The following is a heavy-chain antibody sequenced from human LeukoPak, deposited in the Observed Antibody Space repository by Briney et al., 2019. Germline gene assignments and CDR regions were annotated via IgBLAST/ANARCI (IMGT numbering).Heavy chain of an antibody. CDR2: ISSSSSYI. V-gene: IGHV3-21*01. Sequence: PGGSLRLSCAASGSTFTTNGMSWVRQAPGKGLEWVSSISSSSSYIYYADSVKGRFTISRDNAKNSLYLQMNSLRAEDTAVYYCARAFAGEVRWYQLLPRQVYYFDYWGQGTLVTVSS. J-gene: IGHJ4*02. CDR3: ARAFAGEVRWYQLLPRQVYYFDY. CDR1: GSTFTTNG. D-gene: IGHD2-2*01.